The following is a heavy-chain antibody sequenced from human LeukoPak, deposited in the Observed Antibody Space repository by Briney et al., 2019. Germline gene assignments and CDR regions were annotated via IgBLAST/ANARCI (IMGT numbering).Heavy chain of an antibody. CDR2: ISSSSSYI. V-gene: IGHV3-21*01. CDR1: GFAFSSYS. Sequence: GGSLRLSCAASGFAFSSYSMNWVRQAPGKGLEWVSSISSSSSYIYYADSVKGRFAISRDNAKNSLYLQMNSLRAEDTAVYYCARDAVLRFLEWSQSDANTYYFDYWGQGTLVTVSS. J-gene: IGHJ4*02. D-gene: IGHD3-3*01. CDR3: ARDAVLRFLEWSQSDANTYYFDY.